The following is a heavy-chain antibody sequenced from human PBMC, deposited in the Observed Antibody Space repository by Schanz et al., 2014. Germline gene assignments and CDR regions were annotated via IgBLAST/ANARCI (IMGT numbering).Heavy chain of an antibody. CDR2: VIPILGVT. CDR1: GYNITSND. Sequence: QVQLVQSGAEVKKPGASVKVSCKASGYNITSNDVTWVRQAPGQGLEWMGRVIPILGVTHYAQKFQGRVTITADKSTTTAYMELNSLNSDDTAVYYCATLDYADSVSWGQGTLVTVSS. CDR3: ATLDYADSVS. J-gene: IGHJ5*02. V-gene: IGHV1-69*09. D-gene: IGHD4-17*01.